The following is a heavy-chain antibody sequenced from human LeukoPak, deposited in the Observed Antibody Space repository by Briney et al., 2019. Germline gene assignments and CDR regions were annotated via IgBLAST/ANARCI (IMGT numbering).Heavy chain of an antibody. J-gene: IGHJ4*02. D-gene: IGHD4-17*01. CDR3: ASMTTVIPVDY. Sequence: GGSLRLSCAASGFTFDDFGMSWVRQAPGKGLEWVAFIRYDGSNKYYADSVKGRFTISRDNSKNTLYLQMNSLRAEDTAVYYCASMTTVIPVDYWGQGTLVTVSS. CDR2: IRYDGSNK. CDR1: GFTFDDFG. V-gene: IGHV3-30*02.